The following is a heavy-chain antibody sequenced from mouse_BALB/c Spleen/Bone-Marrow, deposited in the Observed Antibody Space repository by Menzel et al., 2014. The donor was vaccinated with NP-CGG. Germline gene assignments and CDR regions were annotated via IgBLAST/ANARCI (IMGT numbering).Heavy chain of an antibody. Sequence: EVKLMESGGGLVQPGGSLELSCAASGFDFSRYWMSWVRQAPGKGLEWIGEINPYSSTINYTPPLKDKFIISRDNAKNTLYLQMSKVRSEDTALYCCARLGYYGWFAYWGQGTLVTVSA. D-gene: IGHD2-3*01. CDR1: GFDFSRYW. CDR3: ARLGYYGWFAY. V-gene: IGHV4-1*02. CDR2: INPYSSTI. J-gene: IGHJ3*01.